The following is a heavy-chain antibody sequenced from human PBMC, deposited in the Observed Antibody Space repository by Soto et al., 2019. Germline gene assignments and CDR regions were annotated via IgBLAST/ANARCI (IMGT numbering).Heavy chain of an antibody. V-gene: IGHV1-18*01. CDR1: GYTFTSYG. Sequence: GASVKVSCKASGYTFTSYGISWVRQAPGQGLEWMGWISAYNGNTNYAQKLQGRGTMTTDTSTSTAYMELRSLRSDDTAVSYCARVPPTYYDFWSGSIPRGWYDPWGQGTLVTFSS. CDR3: ARVPPTYYDFWSGSIPRGWYDP. D-gene: IGHD3-3*01. J-gene: IGHJ5*02. CDR2: ISAYNGNT.